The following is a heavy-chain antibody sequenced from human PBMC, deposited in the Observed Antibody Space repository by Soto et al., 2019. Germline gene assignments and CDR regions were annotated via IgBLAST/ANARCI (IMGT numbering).Heavy chain of an antibody. D-gene: IGHD3-22*01. V-gene: IGHV1-46*01. CDR1: GYTLTSYY. CDR3: ARDYGYYDTSGYSYFDY. Sequence: QVQLVQSGAEVKKPGASVKVSCKPSGYTLTSYYMHWVRQAPGQGLEWMGVSNPSDDSTSYAQKFQGRVTMPRDTSTGTVYMELGSLESGDTGFYYWARDYGYYDTSGYSYFDYWGQGTLVTVSS. J-gene: IGHJ4*02. CDR2: SNPSDDST.